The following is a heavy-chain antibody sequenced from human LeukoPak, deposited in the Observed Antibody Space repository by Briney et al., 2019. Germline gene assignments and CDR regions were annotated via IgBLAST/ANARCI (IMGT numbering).Heavy chain of an antibody. Sequence: SETLSLTCAVYGGSFSGYYWSWIRQPPGKGLEWIGEINHSGSTNYNPPLKSRVTISVDTSKNQFSLKLSSVTAADTAVYYCARVLEISSGWYTGVYYFDYWGQGTLVTVSS. CDR1: GGSFSGYY. D-gene: IGHD6-19*01. V-gene: IGHV4-34*01. CDR2: INHSGST. CDR3: ARVLEISSGWYTGVYYFDY. J-gene: IGHJ4*02.